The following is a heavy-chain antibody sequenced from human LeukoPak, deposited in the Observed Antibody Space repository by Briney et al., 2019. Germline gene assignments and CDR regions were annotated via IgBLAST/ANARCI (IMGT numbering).Heavy chain of an antibody. D-gene: IGHD5-24*01. Sequence: GASVKVSCKASGYTFTSYNINWVRQATGQGLEWMGWMNPNSGNTGYAQKFQGRVTMTRNTSISTAYMELSSLRSEDTAVYYCARDGYNSRAFDIWGQGTMVTVSS. CDR3: ARDGYNSRAFDI. V-gene: IGHV1-8*01. CDR2: MNPNSGNT. J-gene: IGHJ3*02. CDR1: GYTFTSYN.